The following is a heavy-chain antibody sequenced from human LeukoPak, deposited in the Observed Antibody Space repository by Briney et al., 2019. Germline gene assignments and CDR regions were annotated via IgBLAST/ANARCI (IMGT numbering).Heavy chain of an antibody. CDR3: ARQFGGGADPNFDY. CDR1: DGSIRSSCYY. V-gene: IGHV4-39*01. J-gene: IGHJ4*02. D-gene: IGHD2-21*01. CDR2: FYYTGGT. Sequence: SETLSLTCTVADGSIRSSCYYWSWSRQPPGKGLEWIGSFYYTGGTYYNPSLKSRVTISVDTSNNQFSLKLSSVTAADTAVYYCARQFGGGADPNFDYWGQGTLVTVSS.